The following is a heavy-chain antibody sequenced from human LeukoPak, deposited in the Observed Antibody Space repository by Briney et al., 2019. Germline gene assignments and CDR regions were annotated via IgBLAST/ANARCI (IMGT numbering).Heavy chain of an antibody. J-gene: IGHJ6*02. CDR3: AKDRVTIFGVVRPYYYYGMDV. Sequence: GGSLRLSCAASGFTFSSYAMSWVRQAPGKGLEWVSAISGSGGSTYYADSAKGRFTISRDNSKNTLYLQMNSLRAEDTAVYYCAKDRVTIFGVVRPYYYYGMDVWGQGTTVTVSS. V-gene: IGHV3-23*01. CDR2: ISGSGGST. D-gene: IGHD3-3*01. CDR1: GFTFSSYA.